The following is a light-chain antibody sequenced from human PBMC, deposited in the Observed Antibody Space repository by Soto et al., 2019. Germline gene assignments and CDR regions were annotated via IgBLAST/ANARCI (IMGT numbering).Light chain of an antibody. CDR3: FSYAGSRTWV. J-gene: IGLJ3*02. V-gene: IGLV2-23*01. CDR1: SSDFGSYNL. Sequence: QSALTQPASVSGSPGQSITISCTGSSSDFGSYNLVSWYQQHPGKVPKLIIYEATKRPSGISNRFSVSKSGYMASLTISGLQAEDGADYYCFSYAGSRTWVFGGGTKLTVL. CDR2: EAT.